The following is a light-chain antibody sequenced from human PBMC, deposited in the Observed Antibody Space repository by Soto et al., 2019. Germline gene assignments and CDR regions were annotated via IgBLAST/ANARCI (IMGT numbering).Light chain of an antibody. CDR2: EVS. V-gene: IGLV2-14*01. Sequence: QSVLTQPASVSGTPGQSITISCIGSNSDVGIYDFVSWYQHHPGRAPKLIVSEVSHRPSGVSNRFSGSKPGNTASLTISGLQSEDEADYYCISYTSDDVRYVFGTGTKVTVL. J-gene: IGLJ1*01. CDR1: NSDVGIYDF. CDR3: ISYTSDDVRYV.